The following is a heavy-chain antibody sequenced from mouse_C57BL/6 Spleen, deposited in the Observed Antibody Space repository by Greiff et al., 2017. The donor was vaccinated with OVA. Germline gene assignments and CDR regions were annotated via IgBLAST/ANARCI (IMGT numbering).Heavy chain of an antibody. J-gene: IGHJ3*01. CDR2: ISYDGSN. D-gene: IGHD2-14*01. Sequence: EVQVVESGPGLVKPSQSLSLTCSATGYSITSGYYWNWIRQLPGNKLEWMGYISYDGSNNYNPSFKNRNSITRDTSENQFFLKLNSVTTEDTAAYYCARDRGYDGFAYWGQGTLVTVSA. CDR1: GYSITSGYY. CDR3: ARDRGYDGFAY. V-gene: IGHV3-6*01.